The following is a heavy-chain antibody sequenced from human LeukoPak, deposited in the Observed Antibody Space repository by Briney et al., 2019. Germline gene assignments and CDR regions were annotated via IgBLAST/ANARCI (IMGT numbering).Heavy chain of an antibody. CDR1: VYTFTSYW. D-gene: IGHD3-10*01. J-gene: IGHJ6*03. CDR3: ARHVTMVRGYYMDV. V-gene: IGHV5-51*01. CDR2: IYPGDSDA. Sequence: GESLKISCKASVYTFTSYWIGWVRQMPGKGLEWMGLIYPGDSDARYSPSFQGQVTFSADKSISTAYLQWSSLKASDTAIYYCARHVTMVRGYYMDVWGNGTTVTISS.